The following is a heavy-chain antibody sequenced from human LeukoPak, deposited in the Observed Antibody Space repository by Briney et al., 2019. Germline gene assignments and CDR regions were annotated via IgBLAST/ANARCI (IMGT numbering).Heavy chain of an antibody. CDR1: GFTVSSNY. CDR3: ARHNFDSSGYNAYYFDY. D-gene: IGHD3-22*01. V-gene: IGHV3-53*01. Sequence: GSLRLSCAASGFTVSSNYMSWVCQAPGKGLEWVSVIYSGGSTYYADSVKGRFTISRDNSKNTLYLQMNSLRAEDTAVYYCARHNFDSSGYNAYYFDYWGQGTLVTDPS. CDR2: IYSGGST. J-gene: IGHJ4*02.